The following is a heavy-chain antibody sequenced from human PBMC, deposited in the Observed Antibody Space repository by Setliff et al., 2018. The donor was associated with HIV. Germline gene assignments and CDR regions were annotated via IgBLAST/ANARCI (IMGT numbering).Heavy chain of an antibody. J-gene: IGHJ4*02. CDR1: GGSISSSY. V-gene: IGHV4-59*01. Sequence: SETLSLTCTVSGGSISSSYWTWTRQPPGMGLEWIGNIHYSGSTNYNPSLKSRVTISVDTSRSQFSLKLSSVTAADTAVYYCARGRDKYGPIDYWGQGTLVTVSS. CDR3: ARGRDKYGPIDY. CDR2: IHYSGST. D-gene: IGHD3-10*01.